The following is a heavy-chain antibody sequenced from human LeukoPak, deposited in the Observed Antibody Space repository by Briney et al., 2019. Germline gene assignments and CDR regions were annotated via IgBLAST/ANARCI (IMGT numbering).Heavy chain of an antibody. CDR2: IKQDGSEE. V-gene: IGHV3-7*03. D-gene: IGHD4-23*01. Sequence: PGGSLRLSCAASGFTFSSYWMSWVRQAPGKGLEWVANIKQDGSEEYYVDSVKGRFTISRDNTKNSLYLQMNSLRAEDTAVYYCAKAFTVGYYFDYWGQGTLVTVSS. CDR1: GFTFSSYW. J-gene: IGHJ4*02. CDR3: AKAFTVGYYFDY.